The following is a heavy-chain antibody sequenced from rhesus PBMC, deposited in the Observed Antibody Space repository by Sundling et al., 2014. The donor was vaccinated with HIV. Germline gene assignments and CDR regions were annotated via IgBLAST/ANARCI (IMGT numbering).Heavy chain of an antibody. CDR2: ISHDESKR. J-gene: IGHJ4*01. D-gene: IGHD3-9*01. Sequence: EVQLVESGGGLVQRGGSLRLSCAASGFIFSRYAMHWVRQVPGKGLEWVAVISHDESKRYYEDSVKDRLTISRDNSNSMLYLQMNNLKLEDTAVYYCARDSYYEDDHGYYYTPFGSWGQGVLVTVST. V-gene: IGHV3-54*02. CDR3: ARDSYYEDDHGYYYTPFGS. CDR1: GFIFSRYA.